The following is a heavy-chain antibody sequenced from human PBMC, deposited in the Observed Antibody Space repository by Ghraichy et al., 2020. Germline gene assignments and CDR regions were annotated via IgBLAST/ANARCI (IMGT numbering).Heavy chain of an antibody. CDR3: ARELAGGSPDY. CDR1: GFSISSYY. Sequence: AGSLRLSCAASGFSISSYYMHWVRQAPGKGLEWVTLISDHGRDKFYADSVRGRFTVSRDISKNTVYLEMNSLRAEDTAVYYCARELAGGSPDYWGQGTLVTVSS. D-gene: IGHD1-26*01. J-gene: IGHJ4*02. V-gene: IGHV3-30*03. CDR2: ISDHGRDK.